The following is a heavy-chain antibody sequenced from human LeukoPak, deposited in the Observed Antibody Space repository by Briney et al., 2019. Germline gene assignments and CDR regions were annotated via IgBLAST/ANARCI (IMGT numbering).Heavy chain of an antibody. CDR3: AVKREWELLQFDY. CDR1: GFTVSSSY. J-gene: IGHJ4*02. Sequence: GGSLRLSCAASGFTVSSSYMNWVRQAPGKGLEWVSYISSSGSTIYYADSVKGRFTISRDNSKNTLYLQMNSLRPDDTAVYYCAVKREWELLQFDYWGQGTLVTVSS. V-gene: IGHV3-48*01. D-gene: IGHD1-26*01. CDR2: ISSSGSTI.